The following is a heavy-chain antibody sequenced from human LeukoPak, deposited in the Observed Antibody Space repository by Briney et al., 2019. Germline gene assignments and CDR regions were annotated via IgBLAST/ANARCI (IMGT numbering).Heavy chain of an antibody. CDR2: IYYSGST. V-gene: IGHV4-39*01. Sequence: SETLSLTCTVSGGSISSNSYYWGWIRQPPGKGLEWIGSIYYSGSTHYNPSLKSRVTISVDTSKNQFSLKLSSVTAADTAVYYCARTYSGSYYWYFDLWGRGTLITVSS. J-gene: IGHJ2*01. D-gene: IGHD1-26*01. CDR3: ARTYSGSYYWYFDL. CDR1: GGSISSNSYY.